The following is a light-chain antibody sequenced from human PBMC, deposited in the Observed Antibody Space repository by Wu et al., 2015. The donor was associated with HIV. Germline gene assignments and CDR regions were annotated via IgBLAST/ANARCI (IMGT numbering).Light chain of an antibody. V-gene: IGKV1-39*01. CDR2: AAS. J-gene: IGKJ3*01. CDR3: QQSFSNLWT. Sequence: DIQMTQSPSSLSASVGDTVTITCRASQSINNYLNWYQLKPGKAPQLLIYAASTLLSGVPSRFSGGGSGTDFTLTIGSLQPEDFASYYCQQSFSNLWTFGPGTKLDIK. CDR1: QSINNY.